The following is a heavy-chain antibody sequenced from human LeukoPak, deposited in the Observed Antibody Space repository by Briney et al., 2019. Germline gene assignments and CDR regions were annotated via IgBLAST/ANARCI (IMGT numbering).Heavy chain of an antibody. D-gene: IGHD2-15*01. CDR3: ARAVVVIGAPRFDP. J-gene: IGHJ5*02. CDR1: GVSITSYY. V-gene: IGHV4-59*01. CDR2: MYYSGST. Sequence: PSETLSLTCTVTGVSITSYYWSWIRQPPGKGLEWIGNMYYSGSTNYNPSLNSRVTISVDTSKNQFSLKLSSVTAADTAVYFCARAVVVIGAPRFDPWGQGTLVTVSS.